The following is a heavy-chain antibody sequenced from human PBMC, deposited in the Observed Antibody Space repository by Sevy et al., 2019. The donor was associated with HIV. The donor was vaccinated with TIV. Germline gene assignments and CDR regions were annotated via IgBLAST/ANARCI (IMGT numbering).Heavy chain of an antibody. CDR2: ISSSSSYI. Sequence: GGSLRLSCAASGFTFSSYSMNWVRQAPGKGLEWVSSISSSSSYIYYADSVKGRFTISRDNAKNSLYLQMNSLRAEETAVYYCARGYCSGGSCYDYFDYWGQGTLVTVSS. J-gene: IGHJ4*02. CDR3: ARGYCSGGSCYDYFDY. V-gene: IGHV3-21*01. D-gene: IGHD2-15*01. CDR1: GFTFSSYS.